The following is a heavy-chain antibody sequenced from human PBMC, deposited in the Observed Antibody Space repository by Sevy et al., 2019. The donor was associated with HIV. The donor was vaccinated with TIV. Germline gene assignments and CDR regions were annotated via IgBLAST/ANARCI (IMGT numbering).Heavy chain of an antibody. J-gene: IGHJ4*02. V-gene: IGHV3-66*01. CDR3: ARGKSGYGYALNS. Sequence: GGSLRLSCAASGFTVNSNYMTWVRQAPGKGLEGVSVIHSDDTTYHADSVKDRFTISRDNFKNTLYLHMSSLRAEDTAVYYCARGKSGYGYALNSWGQGTLVTVSS. D-gene: IGHD5-18*01. CDR2: IHSDDTT. CDR1: GFTVNSNY.